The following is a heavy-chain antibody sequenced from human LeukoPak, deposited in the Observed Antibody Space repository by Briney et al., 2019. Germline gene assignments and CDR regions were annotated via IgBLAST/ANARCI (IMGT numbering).Heavy chain of an antibody. CDR3: ARDLRQMSDYFDY. CDR1: GYTFTAYY. CDR2: INPDSGGT. D-gene: IGHD3-16*01. V-gene: IGHV1-2*02. Sequence: ASVKVSCKASGYTFTAYYLHWVRLAPGQGLEWMGCINPDSGGTVFAQRFQGRVTMTRDTSTSTAYMELSSLTSDDTAVYYCARDLRQMSDYFDYWGQGPLVSVSS. J-gene: IGHJ4*02.